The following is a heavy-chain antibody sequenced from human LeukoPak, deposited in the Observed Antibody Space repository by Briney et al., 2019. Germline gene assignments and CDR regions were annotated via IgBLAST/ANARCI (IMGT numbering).Heavy chain of an antibody. CDR3: VKDRRDHYSVEV. Sequence: GALRLSCAVSGFPFSSYGMHWARQAPGKGLEWVAVISFDGTNKFYADSVKGRFTISRDNSENTLYLQMNSLRTEDTAIYYCVKDRRDHYSVEVWGQGTTVIVSS. CDR2: ISFDGTNK. CDR1: GFPFSSYG. J-gene: IGHJ6*02. V-gene: IGHV3-30*18. D-gene: IGHD1-14*01.